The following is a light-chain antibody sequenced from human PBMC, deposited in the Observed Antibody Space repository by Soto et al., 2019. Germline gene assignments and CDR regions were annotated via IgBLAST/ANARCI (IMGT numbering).Light chain of an antibody. CDR1: QGISNY. J-gene: IGKJ5*01. CDR2: GAT. Sequence: IQLTQSPSSLSASVGDRVTITCRASQGISNYLAWYQQKPGKTPRLLIYGATTLQSGVPSRFSGSGSGTDCALTISSLQPEDFATYYCQQLKSYVTFGQGTRLEIK. CDR3: QQLKSYVT. V-gene: IGKV1-9*01.